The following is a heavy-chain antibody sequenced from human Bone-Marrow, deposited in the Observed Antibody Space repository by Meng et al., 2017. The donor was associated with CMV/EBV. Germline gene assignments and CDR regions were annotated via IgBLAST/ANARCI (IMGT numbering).Heavy chain of an antibody. CDR3: ARVPPYYDFWSGFHYYYYYGMDV. CDR2: INHSGST. CDR1: GGSISSGGYY. D-gene: IGHD3-3*01. Sequence: SETLSLTCTVSGGSISSGGYYWSWIRQHPGKGLEWIGEINHSGSTNYNPSLKSRVTISVDTSKNQFSLKLSSVTAADTAVYYCARVPPYYDFWSGFHYYYYYGMDVWGQGTTVTVSS. V-gene: IGHV4-31*03. J-gene: IGHJ6*02.